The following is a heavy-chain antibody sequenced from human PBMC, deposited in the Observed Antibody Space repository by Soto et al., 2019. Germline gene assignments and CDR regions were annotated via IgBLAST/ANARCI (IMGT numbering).Heavy chain of an antibody. CDR3: ARDGAYCGGDCYLDS. CDR1: GGTFSSYS. Sequence: SVKVSCKSSGGTFSSYSISWVRQAPGQGLEWMGGIIPIFGTANHAQKFQGRVTITADESTSTAYMELSSLRSEDTAVYYCARDGAYCGGDCYLDSWGQGTLVNVS. J-gene: IGHJ4*02. V-gene: IGHV1-69*13. D-gene: IGHD2-21*02. CDR2: IIPIFGTA.